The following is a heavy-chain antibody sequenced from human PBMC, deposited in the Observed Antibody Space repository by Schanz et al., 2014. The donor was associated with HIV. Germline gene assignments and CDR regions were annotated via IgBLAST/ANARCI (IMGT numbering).Heavy chain of an antibody. CDR1: GFTFDDYA. D-gene: IGHD2-15*01. Sequence: EVQLVESGGALVQPGRSLRLSCAASGFTFDDYAMHWVRQAPGKGLEWVSGISWNSVSIGYADSVKGRFTISRDNAKNPLYLQMNSLRAEDTAVYYCALSRPSGYGGSWYFDLWGRGTLVAVSS. V-gene: IGHV3-9*01. CDR3: ALSRPSGYGGSWYFDL. CDR2: ISWNSVSI. J-gene: IGHJ2*01.